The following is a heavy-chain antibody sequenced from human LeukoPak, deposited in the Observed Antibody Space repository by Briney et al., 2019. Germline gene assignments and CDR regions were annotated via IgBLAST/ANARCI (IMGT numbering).Heavy chain of an antibody. V-gene: IGHV3-74*01. CDR1: GFTFSSYS. CDR3: ARDYPPD. J-gene: IGHJ4*02. Sequence: GGSLRLSCAASGFTFSSYSMNWVRQAPGKGLEWVSRINSDGKTTTYADSVKGRFTISRDNAKSTLYLQMNSLYAEDTAVYYCARDYPPDWGQGTLVAVSA. CDR2: INSDGKTT.